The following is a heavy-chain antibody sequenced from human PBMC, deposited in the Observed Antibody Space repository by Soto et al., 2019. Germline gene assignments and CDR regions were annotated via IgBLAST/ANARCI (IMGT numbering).Heavy chain of an antibody. V-gene: IGHV3-23*01. J-gene: IGHJ1*01. CDR1: GFTFSSYA. CDR3: AKDTPKYYDFWSGSDGGYFQH. D-gene: IGHD3-3*01. CDR2: ISGSGGST. Sequence: EVQLLESGGGLVQPGGSLRLSCAASGFTFSSYAMSWVRQAPGKGLEWVSAISGSGGSTYYADSVKGRFTISRDNSKKTLYLHMNSLRAEDTAVYYCAKDTPKYYDFWSGSDGGYFQHWGQGTLVTVSS.